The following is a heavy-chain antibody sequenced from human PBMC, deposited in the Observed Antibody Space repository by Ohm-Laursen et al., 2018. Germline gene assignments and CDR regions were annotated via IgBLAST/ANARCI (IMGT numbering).Heavy chain of an antibody. J-gene: IGHJ3*02. V-gene: IGHV3-11*01. D-gene: IGHD7-27*01. CDR2: ISSSGSTI. CDR1: GFIFRNFG. Sequence: SLRLSCAASGFIFRNFGMHWARQAPGKGLEWVSYISSSGSTIYYADSVKGRFTISRDNAKNSLYLQMNSLRAEDTAVYYCAGAPWGAFDIWGQGTMVTVSS. CDR3: AGAPWGAFDI.